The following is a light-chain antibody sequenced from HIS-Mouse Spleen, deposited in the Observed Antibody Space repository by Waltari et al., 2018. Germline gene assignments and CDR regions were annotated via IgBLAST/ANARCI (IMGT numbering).Light chain of an antibody. V-gene: IGLV2-14*01. J-gene: IGLJ1*01. CDR1: SSDVGGYNY. CDR2: EVS. Sequence: QSALTQPASVSGSPGQSITISCTGTSSDVGGYNYVSWYQPHPGKAPKPMIYEVSNMPSGVSNRFSGAKSGTTASRTISGLQAEDEADYYCSSYTSSSTFFGTGTKVTVL. CDR3: SSYTSSSTF.